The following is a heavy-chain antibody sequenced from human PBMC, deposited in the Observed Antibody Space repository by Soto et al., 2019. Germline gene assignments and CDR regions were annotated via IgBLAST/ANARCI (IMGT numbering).Heavy chain of an antibody. CDR2: IYYSGST. CDR1: GGSISTYY. V-gene: IGHV4-59*01. CDR3: ARGGFCSGGSCYSHYYYSGMGV. J-gene: IGHJ6*02. D-gene: IGHD2-15*01. Sequence: QVQLQESGPGLVKPSETLSLTCTVSGGSISTYYWSWIRQPPGKGLEWIGYIYYSGSTNYNPSLSSRVTISVDTSKTQFSLKLSSVTAADTAVYYCARGGFCSGGSCYSHYYYSGMGVWGQGTTVTASS.